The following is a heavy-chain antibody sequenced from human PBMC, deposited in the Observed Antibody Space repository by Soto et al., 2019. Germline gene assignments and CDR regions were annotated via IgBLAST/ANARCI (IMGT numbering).Heavy chain of an antibody. J-gene: IGHJ4*02. CDR2: ISAYNGNT. CDR3: ARENSGSYGINFDY. CDR1: GYTFTNYG. D-gene: IGHD1-26*01. Sequence: ASVKVSRKASGYTFTNYGISWVRQAPGQGLEWMGWISAYNGNTNYAQKLQGRVTMTTDTSTSTAYMELRSLRSDDTAVYYCARENSGSYGINFDYWGQGTPVTVSS. V-gene: IGHV1-18*04.